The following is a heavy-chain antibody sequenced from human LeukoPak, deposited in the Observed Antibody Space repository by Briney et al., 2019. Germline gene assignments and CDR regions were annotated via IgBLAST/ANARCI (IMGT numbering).Heavy chain of an antibody. CDR1: GFTFSRYW. Sequence: PGGSLRLSCAASGFTFSRYWMHWVRQAPGKGLVWVSRINSDGSSTIYANSVKGRFTISRDNAKNTLFLQMNSLRAEDTALYYCTRDLRFRELQYNQGMDVWGQGTTVTVSS. CDR3: TRDLRFRELQYNQGMDV. V-gene: IGHV3-74*01. J-gene: IGHJ6*02. CDR2: INSDGSST. D-gene: IGHD3-10*01.